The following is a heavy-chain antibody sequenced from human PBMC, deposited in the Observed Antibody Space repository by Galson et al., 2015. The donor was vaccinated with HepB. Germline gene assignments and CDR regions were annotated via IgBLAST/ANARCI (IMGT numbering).Heavy chain of an antibody. CDR2: IIPIFGTA. J-gene: IGHJ4*02. V-gene: IGHV1-69*13. CDR1: GGTFSSFP. Sequence: SVKVSCKASGGTFSSFPISWVRQAPGQGLQWMGGIIPIFGTADYAQKFQGRVTITADESTSTAYMELSSLRSEDTAVYYCASTPGLAVAGRVGSINYFDYWGQGTLVTVSS. D-gene: IGHD6-19*01. CDR3: ASTPGLAVAGRVGSINYFDY.